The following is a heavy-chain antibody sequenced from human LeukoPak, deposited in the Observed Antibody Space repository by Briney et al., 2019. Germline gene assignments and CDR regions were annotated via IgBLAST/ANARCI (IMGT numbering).Heavy chain of an antibody. CDR3: ARERDTAMVRGFSNDY. D-gene: IGHD5-18*01. CDR2: INHSGST. V-gene: IGHV4-34*01. J-gene: IGHJ4*02. CDR1: GGSFSGYY. Sequence: SETLSLTCAVYGGSFSGYYWSWIRQPPGKGLEWIGEINHSGSTNYNPSLKSRVTISVDTSKNQFSLKLSSVTAADTAVYYCARERDTAMVRGFSNDYWGQGTLVTVSS.